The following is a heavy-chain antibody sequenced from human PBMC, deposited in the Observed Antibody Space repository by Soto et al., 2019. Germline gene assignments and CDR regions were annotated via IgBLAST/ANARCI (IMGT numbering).Heavy chain of an antibody. V-gene: IGHV4-59*01. CDR3: AKLGGASHSHFGD. CDR1: GGSISSYY. CDR2: VHYSGRT. D-gene: IGHD3-3*02. J-gene: IGHJ4*02. Sequence: QVQLQESGPGLLKPSETLSLTCSVSGGSISSYYWGWIRQPPGKGLEWIGYVHYSGRTSSNPSLKSRVNFSVDTSRKQFCLKLFSVTAADTAVYFCAKLGGASHSHFGDWGQGTLVTVSS.